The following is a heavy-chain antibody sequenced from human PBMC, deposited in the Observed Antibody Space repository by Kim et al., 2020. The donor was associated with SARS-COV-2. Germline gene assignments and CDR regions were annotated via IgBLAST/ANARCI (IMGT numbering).Heavy chain of an antibody. J-gene: IGHJ6*02. D-gene: IGHD3-16*01. CDR3: ARWGYYYGMDV. CDR2: T. V-gene: IGHV4-59*01. Sequence: TNYNPSLKSRVTISVDTSKNQFSLKLSSVTAADTAVYYCARWGYYYGMDVWGQGTTVTVSS.